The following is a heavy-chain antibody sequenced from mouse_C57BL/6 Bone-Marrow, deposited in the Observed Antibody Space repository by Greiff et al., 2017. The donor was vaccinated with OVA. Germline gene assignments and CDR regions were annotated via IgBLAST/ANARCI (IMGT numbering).Heavy chain of an antibody. CDR2: INPSTGGT. V-gene: IGHV1-42*01. D-gene: IGHD2-2*01. CDR1: GYSFTGYY. CDR3: ARGGYDWYFDV. Sequence: EVQLQQSGPELVKPGASVKISCKASGYSFTGYYMNWVKQSPEKSLEWIGEINPSTGGTTYNQKFKAKATLTVDKSSSTAYMQLKSLTSEDSAVYYCARGGYDWYFDVGGTGTTVTVSS. J-gene: IGHJ1*03.